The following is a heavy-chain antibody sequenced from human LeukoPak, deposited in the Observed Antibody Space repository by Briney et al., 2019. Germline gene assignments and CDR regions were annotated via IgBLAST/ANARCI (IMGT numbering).Heavy chain of an antibody. CDR1: GFTFNKYS. Sequence: GGSLRLSCVASGFTFNKYSMNWVRQAPGKGLQWLSYISGSSRTIYYADSVKGRFAISRDNARNSLYLQMNSLRAEDTAVYYCAREATARQVKNYYYYYMDVWGKGTTVTISS. CDR2: ISGSSRTI. V-gene: IGHV3-48*01. J-gene: IGHJ6*03. CDR3: AREATARQVKNYYYYYMDV. D-gene: IGHD6-6*01.